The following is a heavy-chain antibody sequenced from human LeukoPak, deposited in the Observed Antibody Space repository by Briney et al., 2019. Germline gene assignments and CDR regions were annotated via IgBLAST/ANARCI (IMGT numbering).Heavy chain of an antibody. J-gene: IGHJ4*02. CDR2: ISSGSTYT. D-gene: IGHD5-18*01. Sequence: TGGSLRLSCAASGFTFSDYYMSWIRQAPGEGLEWVSYISSGSTYTNYADSVKGRFTISRDNAKNSLYLQMNSLRAEDTAVYYCARLTADTADISYFDYWGQGTLVTVSS. V-gene: IGHV3-11*06. CDR3: ARLTADTADISYFDY. CDR1: GFTFSDYY.